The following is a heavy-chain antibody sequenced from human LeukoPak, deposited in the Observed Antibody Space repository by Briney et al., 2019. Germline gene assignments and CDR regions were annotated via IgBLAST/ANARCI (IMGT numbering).Heavy chain of an antibody. Sequence: PGGSLRLSCAASGFTFSSYWMHWVRQAPGKGLVWVSRINSDGSSTSCADSVKGRFTISRDNAKNTLYLQMNSLRAEDTAVYYCARGYYDILTGYPRFDYWGQGTLVTVSS. V-gene: IGHV3-74*01. D-gene: IGHD3-9*01. J-gene: IGHJ4*02. CDR3: ARGYYDILTGYPRFDY. CDR1: GFTFSSYW. CDR2: INSDGSST.